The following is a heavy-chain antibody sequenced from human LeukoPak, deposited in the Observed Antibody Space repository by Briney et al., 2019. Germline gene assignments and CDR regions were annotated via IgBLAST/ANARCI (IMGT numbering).Heavy chain of an antibody. CDR3: AKDDARIGSSSSWFDP. D-gene: IGHD6-6*01. J-gene: IGHJ5*02. CDR2: ISGSGGST. V-gene: IGHV3-23*01. CDR1: GFTFSSYA. Sequence: GGSLRLSCAASGFTFSSYAMSWVRQAPGKGLEWVSAISGSGGSTYYADSVKGRFTISRDNSKNTLYLKMNSMRAEDTDVYYCAKDDARIGSSSSWFDPWGQGTLVTVSS.